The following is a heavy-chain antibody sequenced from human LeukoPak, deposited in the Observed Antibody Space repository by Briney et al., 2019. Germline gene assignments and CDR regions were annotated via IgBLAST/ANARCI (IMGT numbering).Heavy chain of an antibody. CDR3: ARAYSSSWYWNWFDP. CDR1: GDSISSSHW. D-gene: IGHD6-13*01. V-gene: IGHV4-4*02. Sequence: PSETLSLTCDVSGDSISSSHWWSWVRQPPGKGLERVGRIYHSGTTNYNPSLKSRVTISVDRSKNQFSLKMSSVTAADTAVYYCARAYSSSWYWNWFDPWGQGTLVTVSS. CDR2: IYHSGTT. J-gene: IGHJ5*02.